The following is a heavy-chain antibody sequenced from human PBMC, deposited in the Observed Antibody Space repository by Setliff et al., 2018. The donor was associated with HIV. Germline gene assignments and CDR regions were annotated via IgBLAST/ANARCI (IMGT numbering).Heavy chain of an antibody. CDR2: IYTTGST. Sequence: SETLSLTCTVSGDSISNYYWSWVRQPPGKGLEWIGYIYTTGSTNYNPSLKSRVTMSVDTSKNQFSLKLSSVTSADTAVYYCARSSEEGADYGSGIYYHFHYWGQGTRVTVSS. D-gene: IGHD3-10*01. CDR3: ARSSEEGADYGSGIYYHFHY. J-gene: IGHJ4*02. V-gene: IGHV4-4*09. CDR1: GDSISNYY.